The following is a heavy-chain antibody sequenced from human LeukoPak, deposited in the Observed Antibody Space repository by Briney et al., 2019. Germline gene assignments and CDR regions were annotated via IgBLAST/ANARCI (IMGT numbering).Heavy chain of an antibody. Sequence: GGSLRLSCAASRFTFNTYAVNWVRQAPGKGLEWVSAISGNGDVTYYADSVRGRFTISRDNSKNTLFLQMNSLRAEDTAVYYCARVKRDCSGGTCYSYDYWGQGTLVTVSS. CDR2: ISGNGDVT. V-gene: IGHV3-23*01. J-gene: IGHJ4*02. CDR3: ARVKRDCSGGTCYSYDY. CDR1: RFTFNTYA. D-gene: IGHD2-15*01.